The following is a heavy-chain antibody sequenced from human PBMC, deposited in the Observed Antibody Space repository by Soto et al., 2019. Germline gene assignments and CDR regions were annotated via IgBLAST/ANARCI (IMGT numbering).Heavy chain of an antibody. CDR1: GGTFSSYA. D-gene: IGHD2-15*01. V-gene: IGHV1-69*06. CDR3: ARGSPHCGGGSCYPSNNWFDP. CDR2: IIPIFGTA. J-gene: IGHJ5*02. Sequence: QVQLVQSGAEVKKPGSSVKVSCKASGGTFSSYAISWVRQAPGQGLEWMGGIIPIFGTANYAQKFQGRVTITADKSTSTAYMGRSSLRSEDTAVYYCARGSPHCGGGSCYPSNNWFDPWGQGTLVTVSS.